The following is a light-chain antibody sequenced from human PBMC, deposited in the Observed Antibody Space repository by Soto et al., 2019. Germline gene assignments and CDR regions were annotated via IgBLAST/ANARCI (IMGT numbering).Light chain of an antibody. V-gene: IGKV1-9*01. J-gene: IGKJ3*01. Sequence: IQLTQSPSSLSASVGDRVTITCRASQGISSFLAWYQQKPGKAPKLLIYGASTLQSGVPSRLSGSGSGTDFTLNIGRLQPEDFATYYCQQLNSFPIPFGPGTKVDIK. CDR3: QQLNSFPIP. CDR2: GAS. CDR1: QGISSF.